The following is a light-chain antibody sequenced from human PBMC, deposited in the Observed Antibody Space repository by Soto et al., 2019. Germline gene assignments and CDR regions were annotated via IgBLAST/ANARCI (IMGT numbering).Light chain of an antibody. CDR3: QSYDSSLSGSVV. J-gene: IGLJ2*01. CDR2: ANN. CDR1: SSYIGAGYD. Sequence: QSVLTQPPSVSGAPGQRVTISCTGSSSYIGAGYDVHWYQQLPATAPKLLISANNNRPSGVPDRFSGFNSGTSASLAITGLQFEDEADYYCQSYDSSLSGSVVFGGGTKLTVL. V-gene: IGLV1-40*01.